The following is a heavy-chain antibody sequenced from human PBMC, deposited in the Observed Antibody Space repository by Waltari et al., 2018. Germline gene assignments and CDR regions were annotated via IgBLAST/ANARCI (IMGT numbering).Heavy chain of an antibody. J-gene: IGHJ3*02. D-gene: IGHD6-13*01. CDR2: INHSGST. CDR3: ASIAAAGKGAFDI. V-gene: IGHV4-34*01. Sequence: QVQLQQWGAGLLKPSETLSLTCAVYGGSFSGYYWSWIRQPPGKGLEWIGEINHSGSTNYNPSLKSRVTISVDTSKNQFSLKLSSVTAADTAVYYCASIAAAGKGAFDIWGQGTMVTVSS. CDR1: GGSFSGYY.